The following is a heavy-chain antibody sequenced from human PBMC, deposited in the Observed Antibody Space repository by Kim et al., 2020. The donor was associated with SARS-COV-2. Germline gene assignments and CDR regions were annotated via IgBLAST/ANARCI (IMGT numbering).Heavy chain of an antibody. CDR3: ARDLRYYDFWSGYPQHPYGMDV. V-gene: IGHV4-4*07. CDR2: IYTSGST. J-gene: IGHJ6*02. D-gene: IGHD3-3*01. CDR1: GGSISSYY. Sequence: SETLSLTCTVSGGSISSYYWSWIRQPAGKGLEWIGRIYTSGSTNYNPSLKSRVTMSVDTSKNQFSLKLSSVTAADTAVYYCARDLRYYDFWSGYPQHPYGMDVWGQGTTVTVSS.